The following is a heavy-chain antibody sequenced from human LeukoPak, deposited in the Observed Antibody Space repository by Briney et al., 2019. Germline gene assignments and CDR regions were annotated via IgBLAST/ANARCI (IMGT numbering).Heavy chain of an antibody. Sequence: GGSLRLSCAASGFTFSSYAMSWVRQAPGKGLEWVSAVSGSGGITYYADSVKGRFTISRDNAKNSLYLQMNSLRVEDTAVYYCARGRSSSGSMNEFWGQGTLVTVSS. CDR2: VSGSGGIT. CDR3: ARGRSSSGSMNEF. V-gene: IGHV3-23*01. CDR1: GFTFSSYA. J-gene: IGHJ4*02. D-gene: IGHD3-10*01.